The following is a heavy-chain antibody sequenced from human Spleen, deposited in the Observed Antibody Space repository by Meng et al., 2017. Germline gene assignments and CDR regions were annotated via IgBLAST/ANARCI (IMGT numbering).Heavy chain of an antibody. CDR2: INPKSGDT. D-gene: IGHD6-13*01. V-gene: IGHV1-2*06. CDR1: GYTFTDYW. CDR3: ARDEDISAAGKLFGDY. Sequence: QGQRVESGGEGSMPGASMKVSCEASGYTFTDYWLHWVRRAPGQGLEWMGRINPKSGDTHYAQRFQGRVTMTGDTSISTAYMELSGLRSDDTAMYYCARDEDISAAGKLFGDYWGQGTLVTVSS. J-gene: IGHJ4*02.